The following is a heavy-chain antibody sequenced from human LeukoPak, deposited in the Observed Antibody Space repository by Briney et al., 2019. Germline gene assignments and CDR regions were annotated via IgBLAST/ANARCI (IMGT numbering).Heavy chain of an antibody. CDR1: GGSISSYY. J-gene: IGHJ5*02. CDR2: IYYSGST. V-gene: IGHV4-59*01. CDR3: AEDPSGYDSSWFDP. Sequence: SETLSLTCTVSGGSISSYYWSWIRQPPGKGLEWIGYIYYSGSTNYNPSLKSRVTISVDTSKNQFSLNLSSVTAADTAVYYCAEDPSGYDSSWFDPWGEGTLVTVSS. D-gene: IGHD5-12*01.